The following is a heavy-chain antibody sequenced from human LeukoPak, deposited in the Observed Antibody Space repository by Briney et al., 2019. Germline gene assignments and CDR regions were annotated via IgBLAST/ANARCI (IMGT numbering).Heavy chain of an antibody. J-gene: IGHJ3*02. CDR1: GGSIGSGDYY. CDR2: IYYSGST. CDR3: ARERSITIFGVVTADAFDI. D-gene: IGHD3-3*01. V-gene: IGHV4-30-4*01. Sequence: SQTLSLTCTVSGGSIGSGDYYWSWIRQPPGKGLDWIGYIYYSGSTYYNPSLKSRVTISVDTSKNQFSLKLSSVTAADTAVYYCARERSITIFGVVTADAFDIWGQGTMVTVSS.